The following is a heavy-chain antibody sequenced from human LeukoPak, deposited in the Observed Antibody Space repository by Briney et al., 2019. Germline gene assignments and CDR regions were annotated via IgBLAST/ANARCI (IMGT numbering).Heavy chain of an antibody. J-gene: IGHJ5*02. Sequence: SETLSLTCAVSGGSISSGGYSWSWIRQPPGKGLKWIGYIYHSGSTYYNPSLKSRVTISVDRPKNQFSLKLSSVTAADTAVYYCARGETGTTYNNWFDPWGQGTLVTVSS. CDR2: IYHSGST. V-gene: IGHV4-30-2*01. CDR1: GGSISSGGYS. CDR3: ARGETGTTYNNWFDP. D-gene: IGHD1-1*01.